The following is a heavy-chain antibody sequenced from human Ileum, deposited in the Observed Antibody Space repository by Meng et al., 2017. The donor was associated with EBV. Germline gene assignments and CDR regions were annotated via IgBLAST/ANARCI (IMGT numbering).Heavy chain of an antibody. D-gene: IGHD6-13*01. CDR2: IYGQGDK. V-gene: IGHV2-5*01. CDR3: ALRPRQLLRGWFDS. J-gene: IGHJ5*01. CDR1: GSSLMTSAVG. Sequence: QSTLKAAPPTGVNTTPTRQLTCTFSGSSLMTSAVGVGWIRQPPGTALEWLAMIYGQGDKHYSPSLTSRLTITKDTSKNPVVLTMTNMDSVDTATYYCALRPRQLLRGWFDSWGQGALVTVSS.